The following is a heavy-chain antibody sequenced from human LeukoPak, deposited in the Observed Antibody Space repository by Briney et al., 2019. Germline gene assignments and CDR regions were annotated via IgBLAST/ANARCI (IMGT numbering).Heavy chain of an antibody. V-gene: IGHV1-2*02. D-gene: IGHD3-22*01. CDR3: ARDYDSSGYRTFDY. J-gene: IGHJ4*02. CDR2: INPNSGGT. CDR1: GYTFTGYY. Sequence: ASVKVSCKASGYTFTGYYMHWVRQAPGQGLEWMGWINPNSGGTNYAQKFQGRVTMTRDTSISTAYMELRSLRSDDTAVYYCARDYDSSGYRTFDYWGQGTLVTVSS.